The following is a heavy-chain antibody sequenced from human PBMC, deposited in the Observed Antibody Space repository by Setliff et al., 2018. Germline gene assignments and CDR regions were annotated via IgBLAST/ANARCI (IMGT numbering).Heavy chain of an antibody. V-gene: IGHV3-23*01. CDR1: GFTFSTYA. CDR3: AKDRETPIY. Sequence: GGSLRLSCAAPGFTFSTYAMSWVRQAPGKGLEWLSGISGRGDNTYYVDSVKGRFTISRDNSKETLYLQMNSLRAEDTAIYYCAKDRETPIYWGQGTLVTVSS. CDR2: ISGRGDNT. D-gene: IGHD1-26*01. J-gene: IGHJ4*02.